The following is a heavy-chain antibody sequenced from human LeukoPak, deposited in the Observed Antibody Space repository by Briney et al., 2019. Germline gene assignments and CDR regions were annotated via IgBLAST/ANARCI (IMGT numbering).Heavy chain of an antibody. D-gene: IGHD3-22*01. V-gene: IGHV3-33*01. CDR2: IWYDGSNK. J-gene: IGHJ4*02. Sequence: PGGSLRLSCAASGFTFSSYGMHWVRQAPGKGLEWVAVIWYDGSNKYYADSVKGRFTISRDNSKNTLYPQMNSLRAEDTAVYYCASFGYDSSGYYTTIDYWGQGTLVTASS. CDR3: ASFGYDSSGYYTTIDY. CDR1: GFTFSSYG.